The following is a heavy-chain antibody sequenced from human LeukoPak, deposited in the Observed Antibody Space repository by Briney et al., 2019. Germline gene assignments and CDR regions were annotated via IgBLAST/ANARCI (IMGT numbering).Heavy chain of an antibody. CDR3: ARDRENAFDI. Sequence: SEALSLTCTVSGGSISSGGYYWSWIRQPPGKGLEWIGYIYHSGSTYYNPSLKSRVTISVDTSKNQFSLKLSSVTAADTAVYYCARDRENAFDIWGQGTMVTVSS. CDR1: GGSISSGGYY. CDR2: IYHSGST. J-gene: IGHJ3*02. V-gene: IGHV4-30-2*01.